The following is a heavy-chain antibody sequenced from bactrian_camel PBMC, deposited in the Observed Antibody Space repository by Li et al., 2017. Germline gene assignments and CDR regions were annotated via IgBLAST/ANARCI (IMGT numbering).Heavy chain of an antibody. CDR3: AADHLPHFTRDWRPVVGVARPWDEYGY. Sequence: VQLVESGGGSVQAGGSLRLFWVASGNLGSSYSMGWFRQAPGKAREGVAGKSSDGTITYADSVKGRFTIFQDDAKNTLHLQMNGLKPGDTAMYYCAADHLPHFTRDWRPVVGVARPWDEYGYWGQGTQVTVS. CDR2: KSSDGTI. J-gene: IGHJ4*01. V-gene: IGHV3S53*01. D-gene: IGHD7*01. CDR1: GNLGSSYS.